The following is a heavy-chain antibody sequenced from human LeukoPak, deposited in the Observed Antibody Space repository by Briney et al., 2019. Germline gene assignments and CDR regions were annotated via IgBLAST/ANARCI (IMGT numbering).Heavy chain of an antibody. J-gene: IGHJ3*02. CDR2: ISSSGSTI. CDR1: GFTFSDYY. D-gene: IGHD6-19*01. CDR3: ARDGGARAVTAPDAFDI. V-gene: IGHV3-11*04. Sequence: GGSLRLSCAASGFTFSDYYMSWIRQAPGKGLEWVSYISSSGSTIYYADPVKGRFTISRDNAKNSLYLQMNSLRAEDTAIYYCARDGGARAVTAPDAFDIWGQGTMVTVSS.